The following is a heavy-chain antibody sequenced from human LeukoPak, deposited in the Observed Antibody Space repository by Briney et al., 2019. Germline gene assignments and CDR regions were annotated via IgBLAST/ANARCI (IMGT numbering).Heavy chain of an antibody. CDR2: IFETGST. CDR3: AGQGQGTRDNWFDP. Sequence: SGTLSLTCTVSGDSINSRSGWWSWVRQPPGTGLEWIGEIFETGSTYYNPSLKSRVTISVDTSKNQFSLKLSSVTAADTAVYYCAGQGQGTRDNWFDPWGQGTLVTVSS. J-gene: IGHJ5*02. V-gene: IGHV4-39*01. CDR1: GDSINSRSGW. D-gene: IGHD1-1*01.